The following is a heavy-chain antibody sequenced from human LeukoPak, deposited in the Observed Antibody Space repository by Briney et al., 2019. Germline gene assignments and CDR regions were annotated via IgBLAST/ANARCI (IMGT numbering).Heavy chain of an antibody. CDR1: GGSISSSTYY. V-gene: IGHV4-39*01. CDR3: ARQNTITAAAGVDY. D-gene: IGHD6-25*01. CDR2: IYYSGST. J-gene: IGHJ4*02. Sequence: SETLSLTCTVSGGSISSSTYYWGWIRQPPGKGLEWIGSIYYSGSTSYNPSPKSRVTISVDTSKNQFSLKLSSVTTADTAVYYCARQNTITAAAGVDYWGQGTLVTVSS.